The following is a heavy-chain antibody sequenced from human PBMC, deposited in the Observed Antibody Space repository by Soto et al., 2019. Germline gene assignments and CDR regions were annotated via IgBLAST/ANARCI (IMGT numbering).Heavy chain of an antibody. J-gene: IGHJ4*02. Sequence: QVQLVQSGAEVKKPGSSVKVSCKASGGTFSSYAISWVRQAPGQGLEWMGGIIPIFGTANYAQKFQGRVKITSEESTRTAYMEFSSLGSEDTAVYYCLSSGYQYYFDYWGQGTLVTVSS. CDR1: GGTFSSYA. V-gene: IGHV1-69*01. CDR3: LSSGYQYYFDY. D-gene: IGHD3-22*01. CDR2: IIPIFGTA.